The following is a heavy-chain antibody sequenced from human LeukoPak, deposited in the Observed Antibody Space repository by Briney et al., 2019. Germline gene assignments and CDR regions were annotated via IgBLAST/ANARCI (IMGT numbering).Heavy chain of an antibody. CDR3: ARDIGYCGGGGCRYWFEP. Sequence: ASVKVSCKASGYTLTNYGISWVRQAPGQGLEWMGWISANNGNTNYAQKVQGRVTMTTGTSTSTVYMELRSLRSDDTAVYYCARDIGYCGGGGCRYWFEPWGQGTLVTVSS. V-gene: IGHV1-18*01. CDR2: ISANNGNT. J-gene: IGHJ5*02. CDR1: GYTLTNYG. D-gene: IGHD2-15*01.